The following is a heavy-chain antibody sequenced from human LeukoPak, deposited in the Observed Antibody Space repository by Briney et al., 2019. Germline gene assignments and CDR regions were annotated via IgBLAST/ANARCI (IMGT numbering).Heavy chain of an antibody. Sequence: ASVKVSCKASGYTFTSYYMHWVRQAPGQGLEWMGIINTSGGSTSYAQKFQGRVTMTRDTYTSTVYMELSSLRSEDTAVYYCAREGARGAFDIWGQGTMVTVSS. D-gene: IGHD3-16*01. CDR3: AREGARGAFDI. CDR2: INTSGGST. J-gene: IGHJ3*02. CDR1: GYTFTSYY. V-gene: IGHV1-46*01.